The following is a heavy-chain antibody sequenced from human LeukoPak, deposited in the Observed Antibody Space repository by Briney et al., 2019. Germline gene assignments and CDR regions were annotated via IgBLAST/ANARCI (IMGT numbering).Heavy chain of an antibody. CDR2: ISGSGSST. J-gene: IGHJ4*02. D-gene: IGHD6-19*01. CDR1: GFTFSGYA. CDR3: AKTNSGWPLAPNDY. Sequence: GGSLRLSCAASGFTFSGYAMTWVRQTPGKGLEWVSAISGSGSSTYCADSVKGRFTISRDNSKNTLYLQMNSLRAEDTAVYYCAKTNSGWPLAPNDYWGQGTLVTVSS. V-gene: IGHV3-23*01.